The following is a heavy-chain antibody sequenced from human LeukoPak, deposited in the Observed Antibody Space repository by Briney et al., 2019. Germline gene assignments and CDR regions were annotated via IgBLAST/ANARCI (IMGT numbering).Heavy chain of an antibody. D-gene: IGHD4-17*01. CDR3: ARDRDYGDSGRAFDI. Sequence: SETLSLTCTVSGGSLRSGSYYWSWIRPPPGKGLEWIGNIHYTGTTNNTPSLKSRVTISIDTSKNQFSLKLTSVTAADTAVYYCARDRDYGDSGRAFDIWGHGTMVTVAS. J-gene: IGHJ3*02. V-gene: IGHV4-61*01. CDR2: IHYTGTT. CDR1: GGSLRSGSYY.